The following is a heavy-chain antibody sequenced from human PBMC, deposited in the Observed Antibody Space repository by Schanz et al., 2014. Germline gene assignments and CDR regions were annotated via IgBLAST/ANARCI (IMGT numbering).Heavy chain of an antibody. CDR3: AKQSHYDILTVSRN. D-gene: IGHD3-9*01. CDR2: LSGSGGST. V-gene: IGHV3-23*01. CDR1: GFTFSSYA. Sequence: EVQLLESGGGLVQPGGSSRLSCAASGFTFSSYAMTWGRQAPGQRLEWVAALSGSGGSTYYADSVKGRFTISRDNSKTTLYLQMSSLRAEDTAVYYCAKQSHYDILTVSRNWGQGTLVIVSS. J-gene: IGHJ4*02.